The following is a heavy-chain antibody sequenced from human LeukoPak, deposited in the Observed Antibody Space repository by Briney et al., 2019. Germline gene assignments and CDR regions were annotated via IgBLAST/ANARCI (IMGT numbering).Heavy chain of an antibody. J-gene: IGHJ3*02. CDR3: AKDGGDYIVTLPAHAFDI. CDR2: INPNSGGT. D-gene: IGHD5-12*01. V-gene: IGHV1-2*02. Sequence: ASVKVSCKASGYTFTGYYMHWVRQAPGQGLEWMGWINPNSGGTNYAQKFQGRVTMTRDTSISTAYMELSRLRSDDTALYYCAKDGGDYIVTLPAHAFDIWGQGTMVTVSS. CDR1: GYTFTGYY.